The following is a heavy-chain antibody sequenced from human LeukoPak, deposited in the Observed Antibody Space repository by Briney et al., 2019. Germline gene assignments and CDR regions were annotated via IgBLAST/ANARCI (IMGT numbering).Heavy chain of an antibody. CDR2: IYTSGST. D-gene: IGHD3-3*01. Sequence: SQTLSLTCTVSGGSISSGSYYWSWIRQPAGKGLEWIGRIYTSGSTNYNPSLKSRVTISVDTSKNQFSLKLSSVTAADTAVYYCARVLPDSPQYDFWSGTENFYYFDYWGQGTLVTVSS. CDR3: ARVLPDSPQYDFWSGTENFYYFDY. CDR1: GGSISSGSYY. J-gene: IGHJ4*02. V-gene: IGHV4-61*02.